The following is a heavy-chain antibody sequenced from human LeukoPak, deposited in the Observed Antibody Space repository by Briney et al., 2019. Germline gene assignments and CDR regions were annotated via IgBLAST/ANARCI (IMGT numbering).Heavy chain of an antibody. CDR1: GGSTSSYY. Sequence: PSETLSLTCTVSGGSTSSYYWSWIRQPAGKGLEWIGRIYTSGSTNYNPSLKSRVTMSVDTSKNQFSLKLSSVTAADTAVYYCARSPSGGSCCRFDYWGQGTLVTVSS. V-gene: IGHV4-4*07. D-gene: IGHD2-15*01. CDR2: IYTSGST. J-gene: IGHJ4*02. CDR3: ARSPSGGSCCRFDY.